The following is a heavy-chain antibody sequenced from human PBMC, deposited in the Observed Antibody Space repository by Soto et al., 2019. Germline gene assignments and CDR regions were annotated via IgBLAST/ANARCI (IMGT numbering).Heavy chain of an antibody. J-gene: IGHJ4*02. CDR1: GGSISSSNW. Sequence: SETLSLTCAVSGGSISSSNWWSWVRQPPGKGLEWIGEIYHSGSTNYNPSLKSRVTISVDKSKNQFSLKLSSVTAADTAVYYCASKVQVRLSQYDPFDYWGQGTLVTVSS. D-gene: IGHD3-16*01. CDR2: IYHSGST. V-gene: IGHV4-4*02. CDR3: ASKVQVRLSQYDPFDY.